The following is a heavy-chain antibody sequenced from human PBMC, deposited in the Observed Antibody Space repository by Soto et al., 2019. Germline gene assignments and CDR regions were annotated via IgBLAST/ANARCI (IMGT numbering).Heavy chain of an antibody. Sequence: ESGPTVVKPAETLTLTCTFSGFSLTTSGVGVGWIRQSPGKAPEWLALIYWDDDKRYSASLKSRLTITKDTSKNQVVLTMASVDPADTATYYCAHRILRTVFGLVTTPAIYFGFWCQGPPVVVSS. J-gene: IGHJ4*02. CDR1: GFSLTTSGVG. V-gene: IGHV2-5*02. CDR2: IYWDDDK. CDR3: AHRILRTVFGLVTTPAIYFGF. D-gene: IGHD3-3*01.